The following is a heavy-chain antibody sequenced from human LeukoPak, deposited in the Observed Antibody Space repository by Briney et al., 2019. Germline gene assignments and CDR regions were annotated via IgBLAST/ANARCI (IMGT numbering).Heavy chain of an antibody. CDR3: ARGPYSDIVVVPAAASGDYYYMDV. CDR2: MNPNSGNT. CDR1: GYTFTSYD. D-gene: IGHD2-2*01. Sequence: ASVKVSCKASGYTFTSYDINWVRQATGQGLEWMGWMNPNSGNTGYAQKFQGRVTITRNTSISTAYMELSSLRSEDTAVYYCARGPYSDIVVVPAAASGDYYYMDVWGKGTTVTVSS. J-gene: IGHJ6*03. V-gene: IGHV1-8*03.